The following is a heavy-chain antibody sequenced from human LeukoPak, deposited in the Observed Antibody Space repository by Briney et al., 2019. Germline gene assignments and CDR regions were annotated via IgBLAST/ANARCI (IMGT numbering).Heavy chain of an antibody. CDR3: ARDQGLVGETTPY. D-gene: IGHD1-26*01. CDR1: DNY. V-gene: IGHV4-30-4*08. CDR2: IYYSGST. J-gene: IGHJ4*02. Sequence: DNYMSWVRQPPGKGLEWIGYIYYSGSTYYNPSLKSRVTISVDTSKNQFSLKLSSVTAADTAVYYCARDQGLVGETTPYWGQGTLVTVSS.